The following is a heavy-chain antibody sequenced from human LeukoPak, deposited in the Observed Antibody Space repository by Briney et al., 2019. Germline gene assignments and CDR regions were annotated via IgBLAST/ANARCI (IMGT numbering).Heavy chain of an antibody. CDR3: ARDAPPGYYYYYGMDV. CDR2: ASGSGGST. CDR1: GFTFTSYA. J-gene: IGHJ6*02. Sequence: GGSLRLSCAASGFTFTSYAMSWVRQAPGKGLEWVSAASGSGGSTFYADSVKGRFTISRDNAKNSLYLQMNSLRAEDTAVYYCARDAPPGYYYYYGMDVWGQGTTVTVSS. V-gene: IGHV3-23*01.